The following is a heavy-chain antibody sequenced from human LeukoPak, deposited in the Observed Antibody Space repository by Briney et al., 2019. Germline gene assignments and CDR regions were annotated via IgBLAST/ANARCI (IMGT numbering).Heavy chain of an antibody. D-gene: IGHD3-3*01. Sequence: SETLSLTCTVSGGSISSSSYYWGWIRQPPGKGLEWIGSIYYSGSTYYNPSLKSRVTISVDTSKNQFSLKLSSVTAADTAVYYCASSITIFGVVMHDYWGQGTLVTVSS. J-gene: IGHJ4*02. CDR3: ASSITIFGVVMHDY. V-gene: IGHV4-39*07. CDR1: GGSISSSSYY. CDR2: IYYSGST.